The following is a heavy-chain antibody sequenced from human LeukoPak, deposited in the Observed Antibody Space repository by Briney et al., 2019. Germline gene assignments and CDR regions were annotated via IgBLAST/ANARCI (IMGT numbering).Heavy chain of an antibody. CDR3: ARAAIDYGDYVGFDY. Sequence: ASVKVSCKASGYTFTGYYMHWVRQAPGQGLEWMGWINPNSGGTNYAQKFQGRVTMTRDTSISTAYMELSRLRSDDTAVYYCARAAIDYGDYVGFDYWGQGTLVTVSS. CDR1: GYTFTGYY. CDR2: INPNSGGT. D-gene: IGHD4-17*01. V-gene: IGHV1-2*02. J-gene: IGHJ4*02.